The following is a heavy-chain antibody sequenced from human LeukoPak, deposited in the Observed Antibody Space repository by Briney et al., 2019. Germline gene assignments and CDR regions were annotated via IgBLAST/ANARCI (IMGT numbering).Heavy chain of an antibody. V-gene: IGHV3-48*04. CDR2: ISYSSSGSTSTI. D-gene: IGHD3-16*01. J-gene: IGHJ6*02. CDR3: ARLGSHGYYYSDMDV. CDR1: GFTFSSYS. Sequence: GGSLRLSCAASGFTFSSYSMNWVRQAPGRGLEWVSYISYSSSGSTSTIYYADSVKGRFTISRDNAKNSLYLQMNSLRAEDTAVYHCARLGSHGYYYSDMDVWGQGTTVTVPS.